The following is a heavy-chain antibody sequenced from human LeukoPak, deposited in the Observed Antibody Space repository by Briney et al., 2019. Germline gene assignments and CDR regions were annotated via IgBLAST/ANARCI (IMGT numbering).Heavy chain of an antibody. D-gene: IGHD2/OR15-2a*01. CDR1: GFTFSDYS. Sequence: GGSLRLSCAASGFTFSDYSMNWVRQAPGKGLEWVSYISSTGSTIYYADSVKGRFTVSRDNAKKSLYLQMNSLRVEDTAVYYCARDLSLFHAHHVPFRDAFDIWGQGTMVTVSS. CDR2: ISSTGSTI. J-gene: IGHJ3*02. CDR3: ARDLSLFHAHHVPFRDAFDI. V-gene: IGHV3-48*01.